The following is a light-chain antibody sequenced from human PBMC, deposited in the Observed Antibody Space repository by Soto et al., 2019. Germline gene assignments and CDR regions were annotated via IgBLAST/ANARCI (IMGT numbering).Light chain of an antibody. CDR2: GAS. CDR1: QAIRND. CDR3: LHDHNYPWT. J-gene: IGKJ1*01. V-gene: IGKV1-6*01. Sequence: AIQMTQSPSSLSASVGDIVTITCRASQAIRNDLGWYQQKPGKAPKLLIYGASNLQSGVPSRFSGSGSGTDFTLTITSLQPEDFATYYCLHDHNYPWTFGQGTQVDIK.